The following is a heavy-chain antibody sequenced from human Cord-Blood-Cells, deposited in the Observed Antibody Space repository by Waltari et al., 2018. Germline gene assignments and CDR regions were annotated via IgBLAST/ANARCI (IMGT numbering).Heavy chain of an antibody. Sequence: EVQLVESGGGLVQPGRSLRLSCAASGFTFDDYAMHWVRQAPGKGLEWVSGISWNSGSIGYADSVKGRFTISRDNAKNSLYLQMNSLRAEDTALYYCATLTIVVVPAARGDAFDIWGQGTMVTVSS. CDR3: ATLTIVVVPAARGDAFDI. D-gene: IGHD2-2*01. V-gene: IGHV3-9*01. J-gene: IGHJ3*02. CDR2: ISWNSGSI. CDR1: GFTFDDYA.